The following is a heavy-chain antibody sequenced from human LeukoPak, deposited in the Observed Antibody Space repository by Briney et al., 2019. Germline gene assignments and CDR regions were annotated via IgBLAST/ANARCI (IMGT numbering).Heavy chain of an antibody. J-gene: IGHJ4*02. Sequence: PGGSLRLSCAASGFIFDDYAMHWVRQAPGKGLEWVSGISWNSGSIAYADSVKGRFTISRDNAKNSLYLQMNSLRAEDTAVYYCAREATNYGDHTMMIWGQGTLVTVSS. D-gene: IGHD4-17*01. CDR2: ISWNSGSI. CDR1: GFIFDDYA. CDR3: AREATNYGDHTMMI. V-gene: IGHV3-9*01.